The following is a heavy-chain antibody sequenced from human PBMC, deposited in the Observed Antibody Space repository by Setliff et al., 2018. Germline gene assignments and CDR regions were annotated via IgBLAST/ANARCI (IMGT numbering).Heavy chain of an antibody. CDR3: TRARDRSGYWDFDY. J-gene: IGHJ4*02. CDR2: IRAGSDNI. V-gene: IGHV3-9*01. Sequence: GGSLRLSCAASGFIFDDYAMHWVRQAPGKGLEWVSGIRAGSDNIAYADSVKGRFIISRDNAKNTLYLQMNSLGAEDTAVYYCTRARDRSGYWDFDYWGQGTLVTVSS. CDR1: GFIFDDYA. D-gene: IGHD3-3*01.